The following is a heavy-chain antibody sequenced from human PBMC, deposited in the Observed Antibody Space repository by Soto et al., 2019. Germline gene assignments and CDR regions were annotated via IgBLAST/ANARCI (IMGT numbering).Heavy chain of an antibody. D-gene: IGHD3-16*02. CDR3: ARTPSIHLGELSSPGYYYYMDV. V-gene: IGHV2-70*11. J-gene: IGHJ6*03. Sequence: GSGPTLVNPTQTLTLTCTFSGFSLSTSGMCVSWIRQPPGKALEWLARIDWDDDKYYSTSLKTRLTISKDTSKNQVVLTMTNMDPVDTATYYCARTPSIHLGELSSPGYYYYMDVWGKGTTVTVSS. CDR1: GFSLSTSGMC. CDR2: IDWDDDK.